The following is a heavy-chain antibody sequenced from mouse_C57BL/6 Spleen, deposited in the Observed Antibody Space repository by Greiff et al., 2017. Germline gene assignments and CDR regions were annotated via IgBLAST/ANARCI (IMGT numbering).Heavy chain of an antibody. CDR2: IYPSDGST. J-gene: IGHJ1*03. V-gene: IGHV1-78*01. Sequence: VQLVESDAELVKPGASVKISCKVSGYTFTDHTLHWMKQRPEQGLEWIGYIYPSDGSTKYNEKFKGKATLTADKSSSTAYMQLNSLTSEDSAVYFCARWGAYDYDGTLEYFDVWGTGTTVTVSS. CDR3: ARWGAYDYDGTLEYFDV. CDR1: GYTFTDHT. D-gene: IGHD2-4*01.